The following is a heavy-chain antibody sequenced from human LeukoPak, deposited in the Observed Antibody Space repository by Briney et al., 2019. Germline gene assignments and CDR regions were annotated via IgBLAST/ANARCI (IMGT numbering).Heavy chain of an antibody. CDR1: GYSISSGYY. CDR2: IYHSGST. CDR3: AGTYKLAVGY. Sequence: KPSETLSLTCTVSGYSISSGYYWGWIRQPPGKGLEWIGSIYHSGSTYYNPSLKSRVTISVDTSKNQFSLKLSSVTAADTAVYYCAGTYKLAVGYWGQGTLVTVSS. V-gene: IGHV4-38-2*02. J-gene: IGHJ4*02. D-gene: IGHD1-1*01.